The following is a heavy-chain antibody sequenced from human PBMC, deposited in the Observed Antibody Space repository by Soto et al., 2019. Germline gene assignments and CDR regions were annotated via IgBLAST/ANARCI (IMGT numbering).Heavy chain of an antibody. CDR1: GITFSGYG. D-gene: IGHD2-8*01. J-gene: IGHJ5*02. Sequence: QVQLVESGGGVVQPGGSQRLSCAASGITFSGYGMHWVRQAPGKGLEWLTTISYDGSNQHYADSVKGQFTISRDNPKNTVYLQMNSLRAEDTAVYYCARDGAGHCSNGVCYMSWFDPWGQGTLVTVSS. CDR2: ISYDGSNQ. CDR3: ARDGAGHCSNGVCYMSWFDP. V-gene: IGHV3-33*01.